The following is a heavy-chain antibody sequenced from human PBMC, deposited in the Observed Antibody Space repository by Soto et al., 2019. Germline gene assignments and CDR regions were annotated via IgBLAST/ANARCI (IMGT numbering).Heavy chain of an antibody. J-gene: IGHJ4*02. CDR1: GYTFTSYD. V-gene: IGHV1-8*01. CDR2: INPTSEYT. Sequence: ASVKVSCKASGYTFTSYDINWVRQAPGQGLEWVGWINPTSEYTAHAQKFQGRVTLTREISTATAYMELSSLTSEDTAVYFCARQVDPGYSSDWGPGTQVTVSS. CDR3: ARQVDPGYSSD. D-gene: IGHD2-15*01.